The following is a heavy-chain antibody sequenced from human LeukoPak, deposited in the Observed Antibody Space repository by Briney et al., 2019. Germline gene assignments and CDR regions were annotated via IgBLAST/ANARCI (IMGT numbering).Heavy chain of an antibody. CDR3: ARAATEATILDY. CDR2: MDYRGST. CDR1: GGSISCYY. J-gene: IGHJ4*02. Sequence: PSETLSLTCTVSGGSISCYYWRWIRQPPGKGLEWIAFMDYRGSTNYNPSLQTRVTMSIDTSTSQVPLNLSPVPAADTAVYYCARAATEATILDYWRQGTLPSVSS. V-gene: IGHV4-59*01. D-gene: IGHD5-12*01.